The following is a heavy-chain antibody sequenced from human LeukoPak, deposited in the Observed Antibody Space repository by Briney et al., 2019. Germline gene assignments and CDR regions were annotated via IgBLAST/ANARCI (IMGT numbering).Heavy chain of an antibody. CDR3: AKGGLYDSSGYYSLYYYYYYMDV. D-gene: IGHD3-22*01. CDR2: ISGSGGST. V-gene: IGHV3-23*01. J-gene: IGHJ6*03. CDR1: GFTFSSYG. Sequence: PGGSLRLSCAASGFTFSSYGMSWVRQAPGKGLEWVSAISGSGGSTYYADSVKGRFTISRDNSKNTLYLQMNSLRAEDTAVYYCAKGGLYDSSGYYSLYYYYYYMDVWGKGTRSPSP.